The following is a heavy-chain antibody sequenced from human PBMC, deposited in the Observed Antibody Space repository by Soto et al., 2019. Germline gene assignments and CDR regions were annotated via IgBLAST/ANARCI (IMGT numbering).Heavy chain of an antibody. V-gene: IGHV1-8*01. D-gene: IGHD3-10*01. CDR1: GYTFTSYD. Sequence: GASVKVSCKASGYTFTSYDINWVRQATGQGLEWMGWMNPNSGNTGYAQKFQGRVTMPRNTSISTAYMELSSLRSEDTAVYYCARGSSMVRGVIGYYYYMDVWGKGTTVTVSS. CDR2: MNPNSGNT. CDR3: ARGSSMVRGVIGYYYYMDV. J-gene: IGHJ6*03.